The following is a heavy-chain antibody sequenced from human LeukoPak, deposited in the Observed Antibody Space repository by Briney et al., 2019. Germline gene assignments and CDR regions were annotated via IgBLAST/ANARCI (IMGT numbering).Heavy chain of an antibody. V-gene: IGHV1-18*01. Sequence: GASVKVSCKASGYTFTSYGISWVRQAPGQGLEWMGWISAYNGNTNYAQKLQGRVTMTTDTSTSTAYMELRSLRSDDTAVYYCARALRPLWFGEFQAYYFDYWGQGTLVTVSS. D-gene: IGHD3-10*01. J-gene: IGHJ4*02. CDR3: ARALRPLWFGEFQAYYFDY. CDR2: ISAYNGNT. CDR1: GYTFTSYG.